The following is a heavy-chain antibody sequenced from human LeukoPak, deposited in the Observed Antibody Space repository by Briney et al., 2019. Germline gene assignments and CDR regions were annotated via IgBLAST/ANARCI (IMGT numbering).Heavy chain of an antibody. CDR3: ARDATPTQLWFRGSFDY. D-gene: IGHD5-18*01. CDR2: ISGSGGST. CDR1: GFTFSSYA. V-gene: IGHV3-23*01. Sequence: GGSLRLSCAASGFTFSSYAMSWVRQAPGKGLEWVSDISGSGGSTYYGDSVKGRFTISRDNARNSLYLQMNSLRAEDTAVYYCARDATPTQLWFRGSFDYWGLGALVTVSS. J-gene: IGHJ4*02.